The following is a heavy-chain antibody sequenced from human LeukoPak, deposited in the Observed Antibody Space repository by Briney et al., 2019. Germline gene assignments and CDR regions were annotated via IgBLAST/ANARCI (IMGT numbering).Heavy chain of an antibody. V-gene: IGHV3-21*04. CDR1: GFTFSSYS. CDR3: AKGETYCGGDCYPD. CDR2: ISSSSNYI. D-gene: IGHD2-21*02. Sequence: GGSLRLSCAASGFTFSSYSMNWVRQAPGKGLEWVSSISSSSNYIYYADSVKGRFTISRDNAKNSLYLQMNSLRAEDTAVYYCAKGETYCGGDCYPDWGQGTLVTVSS. J-gene: IGHJ4*02.